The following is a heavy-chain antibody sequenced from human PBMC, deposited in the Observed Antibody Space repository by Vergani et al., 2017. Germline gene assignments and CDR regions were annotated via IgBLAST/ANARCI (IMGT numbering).Heavy chain of an antibody. CDR2: TRNKANSYTT. D-gene: IGHD3-22*01. V-gene: IGHV3-72*01. J-gene: IGHJ3*02. Sequence: EVQLVESGGGLVQPGGSLRLSCAASGFTFSDHYMDWVRQAPGKGLEWVGRTRNKANSYTTEYAASVKGRFTISRDDSKNSLYLQMNSLKTKDTAVYYCARVSGYYDSSGYYYAFDIWGQGTMVTVSS. CDR3: ARVSGYYDSSGYYYAFDI. CDR1: GFTFSDHY.